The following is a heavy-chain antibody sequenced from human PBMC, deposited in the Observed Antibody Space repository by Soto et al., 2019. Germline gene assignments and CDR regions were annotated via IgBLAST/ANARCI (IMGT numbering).Heavy chain of an antibody. CDR1: GYTFTSYG. CDR2: ISAYNGNT. V-gene: IGHV1-18*04. J-gene: IGHJ4*02. Sequence: QVQLVQSGAEVKKPGASVKVSCKASGYTFTSYGISWVRQAPGQGLEWMGWISAYNGNTNYAQKRQGRVTMTTDTSTSTAYMELRSLRSDDTAVYYCARGDDVWGSYRYMSSPKYYFDYWGQGTLVTVSS. CDR3: ARGDDVWGSYRYMSSPKYYFDY. D-gene: IGHD3-16*02.